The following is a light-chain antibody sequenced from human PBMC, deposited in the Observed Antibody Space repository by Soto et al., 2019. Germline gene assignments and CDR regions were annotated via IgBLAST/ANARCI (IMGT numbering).Light chain of an antibody. J-gene: IGKJ4*01. Sequence: AIRMTQSPSSFSASTGDRVSITCRATQDIGTYLAWYQQIPGKAPKLLIYAASSLQSGVPSRFSGSGSGTDFTLTISSLQPEDFATYYCQQLNSYPLTFGGGTQVEIK. CDR1: QDIGTY. V-gene: IGKV1-8*01. CDR2: AAS. CDR3: QQLNSYPLT.